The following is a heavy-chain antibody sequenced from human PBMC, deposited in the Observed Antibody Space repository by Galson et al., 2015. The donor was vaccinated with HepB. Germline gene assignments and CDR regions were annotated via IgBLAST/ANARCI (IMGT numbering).Heavy chain of an antibody. Sequence: QSGAEVKKPGGSLRISCKGSGYSFTNYWIGWVRQMPGGGLEWMGIIYPANSDTRYSPSFEGQVTISADKSLSTAYLQWSSLEASDAAMYYCTRLSGYGGMDVWGQGTTVTVSS. CDR1: GYSFTNYW. CDR2: IYPANSDT. V-gene: IGHV5-51*01. D-gene: IGHD4-23*01. CDR3: TRLSGYGGMDV. J-gene: IGHJ6*02.